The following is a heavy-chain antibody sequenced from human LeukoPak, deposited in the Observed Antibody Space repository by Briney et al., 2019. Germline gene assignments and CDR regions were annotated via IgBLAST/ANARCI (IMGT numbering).Heavy chain of an antibody. J-gene: IGHJ6*03. V-gene: IGHV1-2*02. CDR1: GYTFTGYY. CDR2: INPNSGGT. CDR3: ARIHRIYYYMDV. D-gene: IGHD3-3*02. Sequence: ASVKDSCKASGYTFTGYYMHWVRQAPGQGLEWMGWINPNSGGTNYAQKFQGRVTMTRDTSISTAYMELSRLRSDDTAVYYCARIHRIYYYMDVWGKGTTVTVSS.